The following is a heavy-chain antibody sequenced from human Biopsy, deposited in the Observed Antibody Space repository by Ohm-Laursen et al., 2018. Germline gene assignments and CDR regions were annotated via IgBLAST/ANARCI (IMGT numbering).Heavy chain of an antibody. CDR1: GGSISNNNYY. CDR2: IFYRGST. J-gene: IGHJ5*02. V-gene: IGHV4-39*01. Sequence: TLSLICTVPGGSISNNNYYWGWIRQPPGKGLEWIGSIFYRGSTHYKPSLKSRVNISVDTSKNQFSLKLNSVTAADTAVYYCARDYDTSGYYYVSWGQGTLVTVSS. D-gene: IGHD3-22*01. CDR3: ARDYDTSGYYYVS.